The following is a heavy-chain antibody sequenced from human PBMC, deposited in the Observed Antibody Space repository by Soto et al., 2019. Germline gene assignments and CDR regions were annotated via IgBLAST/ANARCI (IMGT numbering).Heavy chain of an antibody. CDR3: AKSGGNGWFADAFDV. CDR2: IYSGGST. V-gene: IGHV3-53*01. CDR1: VFIVSSYY. D-gene: IGHD6-19*01. J-gene: IGHJ3*01. Sequence: GGSLRLSGAGSVFIVSSYYMSWVRQAPGKGLEWISVIYSGGSTYYADSVKGRFTISRDNSENTLYLQLNSLRAEDTAVYYCAKSGGNGWFADAFDVWGQGTMVTVSS.